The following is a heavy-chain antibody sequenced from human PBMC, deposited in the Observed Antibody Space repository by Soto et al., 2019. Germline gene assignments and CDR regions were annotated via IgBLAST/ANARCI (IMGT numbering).Heavy chain of an antibody. CDR3: ARDPPPPDY. Sequence: ASGKVSCKASVFTFASYAISWMRQAPGQWVELVGWIYAYNGNTHXVQKIQGRVXLTTDTSASSSXMELMXQRADDTAVYYCARDPPPPDYWCQGTLVTDSS. J-gene: IGHJ4*02. CDR2: IYAYNGNT. V-gene: IGHV1-18*01. CDR1: VFTFASYA.